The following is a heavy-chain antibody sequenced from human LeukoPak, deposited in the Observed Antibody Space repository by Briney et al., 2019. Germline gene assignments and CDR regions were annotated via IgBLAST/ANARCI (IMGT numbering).Heavy chain of an antibody. Sequence: PGGSLRLSCAASGFTFSGSAMDWVRQASGKGRGWVGRIRSKANSYATAYAASVKGRFTISRDDSKNTAYLQMNSLKTEDTAVYYSTRLYSLITGTYWGQGTLVTVSS. D-gene: IGHD1/OR15-1a*01. J-gene: IGHJ4*02. CDR3: TRLYSLITGTY. CDR1: GFTFSGSA. V-gene: IGHV3-73*01. CDR2: IRSKANSYAT.